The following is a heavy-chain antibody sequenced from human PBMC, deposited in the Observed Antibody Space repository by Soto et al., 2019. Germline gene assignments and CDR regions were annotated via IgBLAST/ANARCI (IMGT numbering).Heavy chain of an antibody. D-gene: IGHD6-19*01. CDR3: AREGSSGWNGLNWFDP. CDR2: ISSSSSTI. V-gene: IGHV3-48*01. Sequence: EVQLVESGGGLVQPGGSLRLSCAASGFTFSSYSMNWVRQAPGKGLEWVSYISSSSSTIYYADSVKGRFTISRDNAKNSLYLQMNSLRAEDTAVYYCAREGSSGWNGLNWFDPWCQGTLVTVSS. J-gene: IGHJ5*02. CDR1: GFTFSSYS.